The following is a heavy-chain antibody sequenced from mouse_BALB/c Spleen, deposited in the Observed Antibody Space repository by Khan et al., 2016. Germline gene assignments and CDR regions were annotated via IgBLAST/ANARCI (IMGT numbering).Heavy chain of an antibody. V-gene: IGHV1-9*01. D-gene: IGHD1-2*01. J-gene: IGHJ2*01. CDR2: IFPGSGTT. Sequence: QVQLKESGAELMKPGASVKISCKATGYTFSSYWIEWVKQRPGHGLEWIGEIFPGSGTTNYNEKFKGKATFTVDTSSTPAYLQLSSLTSEDSAVYYCARGITTATFDYWGQGTTLTVSS. CDR3: ARGITTATFDY. CDR1: GYTFSSYW.